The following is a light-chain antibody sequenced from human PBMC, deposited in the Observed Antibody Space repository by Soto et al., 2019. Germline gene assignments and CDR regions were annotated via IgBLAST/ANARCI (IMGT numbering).Light chain of an antibody. CDR1: SSDVGGYNY. J-gene: IGLJ2*01. CDR3: SSNTSSIS. Sequence: QSVLTQPASVSGSPGQSITISCTGTSSDVGGYNYVSWYQQHPGKAPKLMIYDVNTRPSGVSNRFSGSKSGNTASLTISGLQAEDDADYYCSSNTSSISFGGGTKLTVL. CDR2: DVN. V-gene: IGLV2-14*01.